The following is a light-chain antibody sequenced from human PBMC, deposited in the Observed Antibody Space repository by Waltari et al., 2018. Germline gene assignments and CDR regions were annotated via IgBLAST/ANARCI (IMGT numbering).Light chain of an antibody. V-gene: IGLV3-19*01. CDR2: GRN. CDR1: SLRSYY. CDR3: NSRDNSGNHVV. J-gene: IGLJ3*02. Sequence: SSELTQDPAVSVALGQTVRITCQGDSLRSYYASWYQQKPGQAPVLVMWGRNNRPSGIPDRVSGSSSGNTASLTITGAQAEDEADYYCNSRDNSGNHVVFGGGTKLTVL.